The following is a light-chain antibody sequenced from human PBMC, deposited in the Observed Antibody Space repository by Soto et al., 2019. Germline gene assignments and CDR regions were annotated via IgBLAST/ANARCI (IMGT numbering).Light chain of an antibody. CDR1: QDIRNE. V-gene: IGKV1-6*02. Sequence: AIQMTQSPSSLSASVGDRVTITCRASQDIRNELGWYQQKPGKAPRLLIYAASTLQSGVPSRFSGSGSGTEFTLTISSLQPDDFATYYCQHYNSYSEAFGQGTKVDIK. J-gene: IGKJ1*01. CDR2: AAS. CDR3: QHYNSYSEA.